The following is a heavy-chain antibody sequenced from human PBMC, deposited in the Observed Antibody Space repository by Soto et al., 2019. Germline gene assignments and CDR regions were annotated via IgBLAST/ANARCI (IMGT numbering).Heavy chain of an antibody. J-gene: IGHJ5*02. CDR1: GFTFSSYA. Sequence: GGSLRLSGAASGFTFSSYAMHWVRQAPGKGLEWVAVISYDGSNKYYADSVKGRFTISRDNSKNTLYLQMNSLRAEDTAVYYCARAGYSYGFSIPFDPWGQGTLVTVSS. V-gene: IGHV3-30-3*01. D-gene: IGHD5-18*01. CDR3: ARAGYSYGFSIPFDP. CDR2: ISYDGSNK.